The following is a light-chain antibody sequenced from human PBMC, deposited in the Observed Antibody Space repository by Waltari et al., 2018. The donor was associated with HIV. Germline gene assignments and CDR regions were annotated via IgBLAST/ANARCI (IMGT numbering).Light chain of an antibody. J-gene: IGLJ2*01. CDR1: SSDVGHYNE. CDR2: DVS. CDR3: SSFTTSITVV. Sequence: QSALTQPPYVSGSLGQSVTISCTGTSSDVGHYNEVSWYQQSPGTAPKLMIYDVSNRPSGVPDRFSGSKSGNTASLTISGLQAEDEADYYCSSFTTSITVVFGGGTKLTVL. V-gene: IGLV2-18*02.